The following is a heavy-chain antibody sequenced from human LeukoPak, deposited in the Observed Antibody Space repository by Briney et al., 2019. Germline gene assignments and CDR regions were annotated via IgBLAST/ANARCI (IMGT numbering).Heavy chain of an antibody. CDR3: ARSISIVVVPAAIDYFDY. Sequence: GASVKVSCKASGYTFTSYGISWVRQAPGQGLEWMGWISAHNGNTNYARKLQGRVTMTTDTSTSTAYMELRSLRSDDTAVYYCARSISIVVVPAAIDYFDYWGQGTLVTVSS. V-gene: IGHV1-18*01. CDR2: ISAHNGNT. CDR1: GYTFTSYG. J-gene: IGHJ4*02. D-gene: IGHD2-2*02.